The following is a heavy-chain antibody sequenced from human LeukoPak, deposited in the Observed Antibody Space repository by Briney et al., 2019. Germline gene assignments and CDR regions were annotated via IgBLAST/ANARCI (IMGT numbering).Heavy chain of an antibody. CDR2: IYYSGST. V-gene: IGHV4-59*01. CDR3: ARAPEGSSSSGSDSYYYYYYMDV. J-gene: IGHJ6*03. CDR1: GGSISSYY. D-gene: IGHD6-6*01. Sequence: SETLSLXCTVSGGSISSYYWSWIRQPPGKELEWIGYIYYSGSTNYNPSLKSRVTISVDTSKNQFSLKLSSVTAADTAVYYCARAPEGSSSSGSDSYYYYYYMDVWGKGTTVTVSS.